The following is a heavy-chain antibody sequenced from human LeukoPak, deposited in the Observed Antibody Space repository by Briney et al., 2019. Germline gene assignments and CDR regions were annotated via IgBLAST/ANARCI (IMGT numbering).Heavy chain of an antibody. Sequence: GASVKVSCKVSGYTLTELSMHWVRQAPGKGLEWMGGFDPEDGETIYAQKFQGRVTMTEHTSTDTAYMELSSLRSEDTAVYYCATESQYSSSSLYFQHWGQGTLVTVSS. CDR2: FDPEDGET. CDR3: ATESQYSSSSLYFQH. D-gene: IGHD6-6*01. V-gene: IGHV1-24*01. CDR1: GYTLTELS. J-gene: IGHJ1*01.